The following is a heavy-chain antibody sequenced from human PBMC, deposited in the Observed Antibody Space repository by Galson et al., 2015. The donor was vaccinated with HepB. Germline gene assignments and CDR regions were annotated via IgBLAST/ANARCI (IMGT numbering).Heavy chain of an antibody. CDR1: GFRFSGHA. J-gene: IGHJ6*02. CDR3: ARDYSGTYVRLDV. D-gene: IGHD1-26*01. CDR2: IWYDGSNK. V-gene: IGHV3-33*01. Sequence: SLRLSCAASGFRFSGHAMHWVRLAPGKGLEWLAVIWYDGSNKHHADSVKGRFAISRDNAKNTMYLQMDSLRVEDTAVYYCARDYSGTYVRLDVWGQGTTVTVSS.